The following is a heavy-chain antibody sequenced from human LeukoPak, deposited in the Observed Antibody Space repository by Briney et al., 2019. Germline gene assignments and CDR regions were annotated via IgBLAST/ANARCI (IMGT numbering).Heavy chain of an antibody. J-gene: IGHJ4*02. CDR1: GFTVSSNY. D-gene: IGHD6-19*01. CDR3: AATSYSSGWPT. Sequence: GGSLRLSCAASGFTVSSNYMSWVRQAPGKGLEWVSVIYSGGSTYYADSVKGRFTISRDNSKNTLYLQMNSLRAEDTAVYYCAATSYSSGWPTWGQGTLGTVSS. V-gene: IGHV3-66*02. CDR2: IYSGGST.